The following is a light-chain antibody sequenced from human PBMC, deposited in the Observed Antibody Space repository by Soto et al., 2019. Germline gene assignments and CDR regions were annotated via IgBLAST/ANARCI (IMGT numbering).Light chain of an antibody. J-gene: IGKJ2*01. V-gene: IGKV3-15*01. CDR3: QQYNNWPQT. CDR1: QSVSSN. CDR2: GAS. Sequence: EIVMTQSPATLSVSPGERATLSCRASQSVSSNLAWYQQTPGQAPRLLIYGASTRATGIPARFSGSGSGTEFTLTISSLQSEDFAVYSCQQYNNWPQTFGQGTKLEIK.